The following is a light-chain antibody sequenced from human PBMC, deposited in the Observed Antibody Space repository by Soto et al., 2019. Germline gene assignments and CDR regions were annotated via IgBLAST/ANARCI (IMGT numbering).Light chain of an antibody. V-gene: IGKV3-15*01. Sequence: EIVMTQSPATLSVSPGERATLSCRASQSVSSSFDWYQQKPGQAPRLLIYGASTRATGVPARFSGSGSGTEFTLTISSLQSEDSAVYYCQQYNNWWTFGQGTKVEIK. J-gene: IGKJ1*01. CDR3: QQYNNWWT. CDR1: QSVSSS. CDR2: GAS.